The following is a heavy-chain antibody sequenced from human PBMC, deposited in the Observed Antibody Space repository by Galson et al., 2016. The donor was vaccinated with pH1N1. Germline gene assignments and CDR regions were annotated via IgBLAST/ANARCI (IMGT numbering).Heavy chain of an antibody. D-gene: IGHD3-9*01. CDR2: IKQGGSDK. Sequence: SLRLSCAASGFTFSNYWMSWVRQAPGKGLEWVANIKQGGSDKYYVDSVNGRFTISRDNTKNSLYLQMSSLRAEDTAVYYCARLNFDWLTFDYWGQGTLVTVSS. J-gene: IGHJ4*02. V-gene: IGHV3-7*01. CDR3: ARLNFDWLTFDY. CDR1: GFTFSNYW.